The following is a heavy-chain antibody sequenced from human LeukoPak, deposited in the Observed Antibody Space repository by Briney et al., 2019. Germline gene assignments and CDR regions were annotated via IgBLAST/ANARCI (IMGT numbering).Heavy chain of an antibody. J-gene: IGHJ5*02. CDR2: INPNSGGT. Sequence: ASVKVSCKASGYTFTGYYMHWVRQAPGEGLEWMGRINPNSGGTNYAQKFQGRVTMTRDTSISTAYMELSRLRSDDTAVYYCARSRTVTTTLYNWFDPWGQGTLATVSS. D-gene: IGHD4-11*01. CDR3: ARSRTVTTTLYNWFDP. CDR1: GYTFTGYY. V-gene: IGHV1-2*06.